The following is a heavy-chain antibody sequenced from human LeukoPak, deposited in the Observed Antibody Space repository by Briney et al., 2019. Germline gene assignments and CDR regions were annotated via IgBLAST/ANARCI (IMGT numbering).Heavy chain of an antibody. CDR3: ATFRFLGT. Sequence: GGSLRLSCAASGFTFSNYWMTWVRQGPGKGLEWVANIKPGGNEKYYVDSVKGRFTISRDNVKNSLYLQMNSLRAEDAAIYYCATFRFLGTWGQGTMVTVSP. V-gene: IGHV3-7*03. CDR1: GFTFSNYW. J-gene: IGHJ3*01. CDR2: IKPGGNEK. D-gene: IGHD3-3*01.